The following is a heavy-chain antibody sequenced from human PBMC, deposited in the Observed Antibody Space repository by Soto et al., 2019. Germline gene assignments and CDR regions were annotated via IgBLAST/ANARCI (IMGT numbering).Heavy chain of an antibody. J-gene: IGHJ3*02. Sequence: SETLSLTCTVSGGSISSGGYYWSWIRQHPGKGLEWIGYIYYSGSTYYNPSLKSRVTISVDTSKNQFSLKLSSVTAADTAVYYCARLLLTPYYYHSSGYEEFFALDISRQLTMVTVAS. CDR3: ARLLLTPYYYHSSGYEEFFALDI. D-gene: IGHD3-22*01. V-gene: IGHV4-31*03. CDR1: GGSISSGGYY. CDR2: IYYSGST.